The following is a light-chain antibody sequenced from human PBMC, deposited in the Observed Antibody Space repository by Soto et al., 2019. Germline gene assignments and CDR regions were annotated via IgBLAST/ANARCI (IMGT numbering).Light chain of an antibody. CDR2: DAS. J-gene: IGKJ5*01. Sequence: SSVGDRVTITCRASQSISSRLAWYQQKPGKAPKLLIYDASSLESGVPSRFSGSGSGTEFTLTISSLQPDDFATYYCQQYNSYSITFGQGTRLEIK. CDR1: QSISSR. CDR3: QQYNSYSIT. V-gene: IGKV1-5*01.